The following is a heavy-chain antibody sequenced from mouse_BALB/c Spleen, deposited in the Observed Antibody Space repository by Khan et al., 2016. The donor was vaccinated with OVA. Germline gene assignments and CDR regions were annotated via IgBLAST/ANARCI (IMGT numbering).Heavy chain of an antibody. Sequence: EVQLQESGPGLVKPSQSLSLTCTVAGYSITSGYGWNWIRQFPGNKLEWMGYISYSGSTNYNPSLKSRISITRDTSKNQFLLQLNSVSTEDTATYYCARTARIKYWGQGTTLTVSS. D-gene: IGHD1-2*01. V-gene: IGHV3-2*02. CDR1: GYSITSGYG. J-gene: IGHJ2*01. CDR3: ARTARIKY. CDR2: ISYSGST.